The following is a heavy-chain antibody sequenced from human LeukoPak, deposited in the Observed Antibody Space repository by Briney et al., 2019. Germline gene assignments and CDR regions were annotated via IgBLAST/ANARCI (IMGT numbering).Heavy chain of an antibody. D-gene: IGHD3-16*02. CDR2: IIPIFGTA. J-gene: IGHJ4*02. CDR3: ARCRGELSSLYYFDY. Sequence: GASVKVSCKASGGTFSSYAISWVRQAPGQGLEWMGGIIPIFGTANYAQKFQGRVTITADESTSTAYMELSSLRSEDTAVYYCARCRGELSSLYYFDYWGQGTLVTVSS. V-gene: IGHV1-69*13. CDR1: GGTFSSYA.